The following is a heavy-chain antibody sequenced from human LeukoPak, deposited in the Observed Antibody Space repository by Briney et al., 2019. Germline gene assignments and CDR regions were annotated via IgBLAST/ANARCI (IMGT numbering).Heavy chain of an antibody. J-gene: IGHJ4*02. CDR1: GFTFSSYA. Sequence: PGGSLRLSCAASGFTFSSYAMTWVRQGPGKGLEWVSSIRGDSRYTYYADSVKGRFIISRDNSKNTLNLRLNSLKVEDTAVYYCAKRGPIYSSSPGNYFDYWGQGTLVTVSS. CDR3: AKRGPIYSSSPGNYFDY. CDR2: IRGDSRYT. D-gene: IGHD6-6*01. V-gene: IGHV3-23*01.